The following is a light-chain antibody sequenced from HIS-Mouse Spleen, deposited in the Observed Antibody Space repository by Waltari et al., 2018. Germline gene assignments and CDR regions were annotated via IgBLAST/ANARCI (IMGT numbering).Light chain of an antibody. CDR1: SRYVGGYNY. J-gene: IGLJ1*01. Sequence: QSALTQPASVSGSPGQSITISCTGTSRYVGGYNYVSWDQQHPGKAPKLMIDDVSNRPSGVSNRFSGSKSGNTASLTISGLQAEDEADYYCSSYTSSSTGVFGTGTKVTVL. CDR3: SSYTSSSTGV. CDR2: DVS. V-gene: IGLV2-14*03.